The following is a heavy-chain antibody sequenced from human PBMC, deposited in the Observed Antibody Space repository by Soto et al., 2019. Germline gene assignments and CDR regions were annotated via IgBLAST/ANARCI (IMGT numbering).Heavy chain of an antibody. CDR3: ARDRSGPGNWNYDTFDL. CDR1: GGTFSSLG. Sequence: QVQLVQSGAGVKKPGSSLKVSCRASGGTFSSLGISWVRQGPRQGLEWLVGFIPMFGTANYPLKFQGRVTLSANDSTSTAYMELSSLTSEDTAMYFCARDRSGPGNWNYDTFDLWGQGTMVTVSS. D-gene: IGHD1-7*01. J-gene: IGHJ3*01. V-gene: IGHV1-69*01. CDR2: FIPMFGTA.